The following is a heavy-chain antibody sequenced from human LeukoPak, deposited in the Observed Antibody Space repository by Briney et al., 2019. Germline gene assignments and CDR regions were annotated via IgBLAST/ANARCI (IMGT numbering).Heavy chain of an antibody. CDR2: ICHSGST. D-gene: IGHD5-18*01. V-gene: IGHV4-39*07. Sequence: SETLSLTCTVSGGSISSSSYYWGWIRQPPGKGLEWIGSICHSGSTYYNPSLKSRVTISVDTSKNQFSLKLASVTAADTAIYYCAKGAGGFSYYNWFDPWGQGTLVTVSS. CDR1: GGSISSSSYY. J-gene: IGHJ5*02. CDR3: AKGAGGFSYYNWFDP.